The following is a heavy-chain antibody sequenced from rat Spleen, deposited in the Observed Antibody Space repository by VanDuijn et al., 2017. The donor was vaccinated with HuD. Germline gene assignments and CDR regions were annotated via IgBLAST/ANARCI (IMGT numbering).Heavy chain of an antibody. V-gene: IGHV5-29*01. CDR3: TRHFSPADYYSSFPVLY. CDR2: INYDGSST. D-gene: IGHD1-2*01. Sequence: EVQLVESDGGLVQPGRSLKLSCAASGFTFSDYYMAWVRQAPTKGLEWVATINYDGSSTYYRDSVKGRFTISRDNARNTLYLQMDSLRSEDTATYYCTRHFSPADYYSSFPVLYWGQGTLVTVSS. CDR1: GFTFSDYY. J-gene: IGHJ3*01.